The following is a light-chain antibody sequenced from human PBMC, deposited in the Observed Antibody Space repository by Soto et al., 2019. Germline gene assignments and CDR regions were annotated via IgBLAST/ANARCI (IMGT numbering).Light chain of an antibody. J-gene: IGKJ1*01. Sequence: DIQMTHSPSTLSASVVDIFTIICRASQSISSWLAWYQQKPGKAPKLLIYDASSLESGVPSRFSGSGSGTEFTLTISSLQPDDFATYYCQQYNSWTFGQGTKVDIK. V-gene: IGKV1-5*02. CDR1: QSISSW. CDR2: DAS. CDR3: QQYNSWT.